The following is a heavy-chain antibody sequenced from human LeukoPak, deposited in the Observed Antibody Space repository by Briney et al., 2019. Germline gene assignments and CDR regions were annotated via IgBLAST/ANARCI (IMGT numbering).Heavy chain of an antibody. D-gene: IGHD4-11*01. J-gene: IGHJ5*02. CDR1: GYTFTGYY. CDR2: INPNSGGT. Sequence: ASVKVSCEASGYTFTGYYMHWVRQAPGQGFEWMGWINPNSGGTNYAQKFQGRVTMTRDTSISTAYMELSRLRSDDTAVYYCARRLTRVWFDPWGQGTLVTVSS. V-gene: IGHV1-2*02. CDR3: ARRLTRVWFDP.